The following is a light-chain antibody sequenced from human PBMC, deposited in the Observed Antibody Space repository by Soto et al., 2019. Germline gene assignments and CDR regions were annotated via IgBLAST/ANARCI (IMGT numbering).Light chain of an antibody. CDR2: KAS. CDR1: QSISSW. Sequence: DIQVTQCPSTLSASVVEIFSVTCLASQSISSWLAWYQQKPGKAPKLLIYKASTLKSGVPSRFSGSGSGTEFTLTISSLQPDDFATYYCQHYNSYSEAFGQGTKV. V-gene: IGKV1-5*03. J-gene: IGKJ1*01. CDR3: QHYNSYSEA.